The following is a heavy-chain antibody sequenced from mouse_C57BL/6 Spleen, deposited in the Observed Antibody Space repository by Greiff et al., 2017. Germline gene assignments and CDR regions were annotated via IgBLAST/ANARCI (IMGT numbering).Heavy chain of an antibody. D-gene: IGHD1-1*01. CDR2: INPNNGGT. CDR1: GYTFTDYN. Sequence: EVQLQQSGPELVKPGASVKIPCKASGYTFTDYNMDWVKQSHGKSLEWIGDINPNNGGTIYNQKFKGKATLTVDKSSSTAYMELRSLTSEDTAVYYCARERVYYYGRYFDYWGQGTTLTVSS. V-gene: IGHV1-18*01. CDR3: ARERVYYYGRYFDY. J-gene: IGHJ2*01.